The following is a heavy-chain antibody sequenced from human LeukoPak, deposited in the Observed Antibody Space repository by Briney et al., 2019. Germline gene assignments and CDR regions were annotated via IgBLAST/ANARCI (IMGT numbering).Heavy chain of an antibody. CDR3: AKDRYSGSSDAFDI. D-gene: IGHD1-26*01. J-gene: IGHJ3*02. V-gene: IGHV3-9*03. CDR2: ISWNSGSI. CDR1: GFTFDDYA. Sequence: LSGGSLRLSCAASGFTFDDYAMHWVRQAPGKGLEWVSGISWNSGSIGYADSVKGRFTNSRDNAKNSLYLQMNSLRAEDMALYYCAKDRYSGSSDAFDIWGQGTMVTVSS.